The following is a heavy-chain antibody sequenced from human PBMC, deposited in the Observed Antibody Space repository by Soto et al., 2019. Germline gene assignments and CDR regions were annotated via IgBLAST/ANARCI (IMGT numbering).Heavy chain of an antibody. D-gene: IGHD6-13*01. CDR3: AKARHSTSWYGLEADF. Sequence: QVQLVESGGGVVQPGRSLRLSCAASGFIFSDYAMHWVRQAPGKGLEWVAVISYGGDNKYYADSVRGRFAISRDNLKNTVDLQMNSLNPEDTAVYHCAKARHSTSWYGLEADFGGQGTLVTVSS. CDR1: GFIFSDYA. V-gene: IGHV3-30*09. J-gene: IGHJ4*02. CDR2: ISYGGDNK.